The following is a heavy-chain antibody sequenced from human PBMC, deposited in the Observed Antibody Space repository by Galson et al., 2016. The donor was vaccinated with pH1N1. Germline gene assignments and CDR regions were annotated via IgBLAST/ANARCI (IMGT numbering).Heavy chain of an antibody. D-gene: IGHD2-21*01. Sequence: VKVSCKASGYTFNSYALHWVRQVPGQRLKWMGWIIPGNGNTKFSQKFQDRVVFTRDTSATTVNMELRGLRSEDTAAYFCVRDSFPLNDILSSYLGQVFLHWGQGTLFTVS. CDR3: VRDSFPLNDILSSYLGQVFLH. J-gene: IGHJ1*01. CDR1: GYTFNSYA. V-gene: IGHV1-3*01. CDR2: IIPGNGNT.